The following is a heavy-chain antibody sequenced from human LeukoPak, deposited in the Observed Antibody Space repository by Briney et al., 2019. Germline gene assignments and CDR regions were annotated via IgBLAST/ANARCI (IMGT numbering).Heavy chain of an antibody. V-gene: IGHV3-7*01. D-gene: IGHD3-3*01. J-gene: IGHJ4*02. CDR3: ARDPVRVDYFDY. Sequence: PGGSLRLSCAASGFSFSSYDMHWVRQAPGKGLEWVANIKQDGSEKYYVDSVKGRFTISRDNAKNSLYLQMNSLRAEDTAVYYCARDPVRVDYFDYWGQGTLVTVSS. CDR1: GFSFSSYD. CDR2: IKQDGSEK.